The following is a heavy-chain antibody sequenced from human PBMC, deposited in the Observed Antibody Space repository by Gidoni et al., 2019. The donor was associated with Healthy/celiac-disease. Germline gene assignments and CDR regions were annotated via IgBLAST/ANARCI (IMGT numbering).Heavy chain of an antibody. CDR3: AKEKPLGGAFDI. D-gene: IGHD3-16*01. CDR1: AFTFSSYG. CDR2: LSYDGSNK. V-gene: IGHV3-30*18. Sequence: GGVVQPARSLRLSCAASAFTFSSYGMHWVRPDPGTGLEWVAVLSYDGSNKYYAYSVKGRFTISRDNSKNTLYRKTNSLRAEDTAVYYCAKEKPLGGAFDIWGQGTMVTVSS. J-gene: IGHJ3*02.